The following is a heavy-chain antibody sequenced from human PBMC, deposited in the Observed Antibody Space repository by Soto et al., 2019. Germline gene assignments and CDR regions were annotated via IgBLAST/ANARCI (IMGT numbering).Heavy chain of an antibody. D-gene: IGHD1-20*01. CDR3: AKDQLTGTTGYYYMDV. Sequence: EVQLVESGGGLVQPGRSLRLSCAASGFTFDDYAMHWVRQAPGKGLEWVSGISWNSGSIGYADSVKGRFTISRDNAKNSLYLQMNSLRAEDTALYYCAKDQLTGTTGYYYMDVWGIGTTVTVSS. V-gene: IGHV3-9*01. J-gene: IGHJ6*03. CDR1: GFTFDDYA. CDR2: ISWNSGSI.